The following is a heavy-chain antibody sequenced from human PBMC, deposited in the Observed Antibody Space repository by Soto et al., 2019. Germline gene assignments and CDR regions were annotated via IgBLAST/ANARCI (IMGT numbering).Heavy chain of an antibody. CDR1: GFTVSSKG. V-gene: IGHV3-30*03. J-gene: IGHJ4*02. D-gene: IGHD2-8*02. CDR2: ISRDGRTK. Sequence: QVQLVESGGGVVQPGRSLRLSCSVSGFTVSSKGMHWVRQAPGKGLEWVAVISRDGRTKFYADSVEGRFTISKDSSRNTLLLEMDSLRSDDTAVYYCTGEVASGYWGQGTLVTVSS. CDR3: TGEVASGY.